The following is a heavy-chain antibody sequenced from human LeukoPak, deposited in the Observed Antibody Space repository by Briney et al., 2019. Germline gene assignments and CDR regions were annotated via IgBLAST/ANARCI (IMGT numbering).Heavy chain of an antibody. J-gene: IGHJ3*02. CDR1: GFTFGDYA. Sequence: GGSLRLSCTASGFTFGDYAMSWVRQAPGKGLEWVPAISGTGSGTYYADSVKGRFTISRDNSKNTLYLQMNSLRAEDTAVYYCAKSVTLVRGFIDAFDIWGQGTMVTVSS. CDR3: AKSVTLVRGFIDAFDI. V-gene: IGHV3-23*01. D-gene: IGHD3-10*01. CDR2: ISGTGSGT.